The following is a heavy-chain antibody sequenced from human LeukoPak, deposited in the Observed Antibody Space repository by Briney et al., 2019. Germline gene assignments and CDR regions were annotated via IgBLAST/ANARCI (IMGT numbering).Heavy chain of an antibody. D-gene: IGHD2-2*01. V-gene: IGHV5-51*01. J-gene: IGHJ4*02. CDR2: IYPGDSDT. CDR1: GYSFTSYW. Sequence: GESLKISCKGSGYSFTSYWIGWVRQLPGKGLEWMGIIYPGDSDTRYSPSFQGQVTISADKSISTAYLQWSSLKASDTAMYYCARSLVPAANTYYFDYWGQGTLVTVSS. CDR3: ARSLVPAANTYYFDY.